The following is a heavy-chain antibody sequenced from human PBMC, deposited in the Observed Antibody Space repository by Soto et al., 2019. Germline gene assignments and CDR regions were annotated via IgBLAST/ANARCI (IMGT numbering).Heavy chain of an antibody. V-gene: IGHV1-8*01. CDR3: ARGKAVRHYYYYGMDV. CDR1: GYTFTSYD. D-gene: IGHD4-4*01. CDR2: MNPNSGNT. Sequence: GASVKVSCKASGYTFTSYDINWVRQATGQRLEWMGWMNPNSGNTGYAQKFQGRVTMTRNTSISTAYMELSSLRSEDTAVYYCARGKAVRHYYYYGMDVWGQGTTVTVSS. J-gene: IGHJ6*02.